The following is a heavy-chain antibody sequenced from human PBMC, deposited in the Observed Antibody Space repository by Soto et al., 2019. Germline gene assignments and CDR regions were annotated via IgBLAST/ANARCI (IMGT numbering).Heavy chain of an antibody. CDR3: AQALGGYNYGVWFDY. V-gene: IGHV4-39*07. Sequence: PSETLSLTCTVSGFSISDSSYYWGWIRQPPGKGLEWIGTIDYSGRTFYNPALKSRVTVSVDTSENQFSLRLSSVTAADTAVYYCAQALGGYNYGVWFDYWGQGTLVTVSS. J-gene: IGHJ4*02. CDR1: GFSISDSSYY. CDR2: IDYSGRT. D-gene: IGHD5-18*01.